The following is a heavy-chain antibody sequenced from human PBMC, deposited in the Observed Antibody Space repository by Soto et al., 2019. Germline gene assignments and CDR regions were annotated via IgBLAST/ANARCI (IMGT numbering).Heavy chain of an antibody. CDR1: GYTFTSYA. CDR2: INAGNGNT. Sequence: QVQLVQSGAEVKKPGASEKVSCKASGYTFTSYAMHWVRQAPGQRLEWMGWINAGNGNTKYSQKFQGRVTITRDTSASTAYMELSSLRSEDTAVYYCARVERGGYVSPQYYFDYWGQGNLGTVSS. V-gene: IGHV1-3*01. D-gene: IGHD5-12*01. J-gene: IGHJ4*02. CDR3: ARVERGGYVSPQYYFDY.